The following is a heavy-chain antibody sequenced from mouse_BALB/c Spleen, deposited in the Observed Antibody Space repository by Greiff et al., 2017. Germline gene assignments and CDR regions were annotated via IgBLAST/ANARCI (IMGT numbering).Heavy chain of an antibody. V-gene: IGHV14-3*02. CDR3: ARSGGRAYFDY. CDR1: GFNIKDTF. Sequence: EVQLQQSVAELVKPGASVKLSCTASGFNIKDTFMHWVKQRPEQGLEWIGRFDPAYGTTTYVPKFQGKATITADTSSTTAYLQLSSLTSEDTAVYYCARSGGRAYFDYWGQGTTLTVSS. CDR2: FDPAYGTT. D-gene: IGHD3-1*01. J-gene: IGHJ2*01.